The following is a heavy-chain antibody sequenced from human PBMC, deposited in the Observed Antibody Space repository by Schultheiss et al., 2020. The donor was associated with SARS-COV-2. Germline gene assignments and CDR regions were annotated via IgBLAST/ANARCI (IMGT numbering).Heavy chain of an antibody. D-gene: IGHD4-17*01. J-gene: IGHJ4*02. V-gene: IGHV4-59*12. CDR2: IYYSGST. Sequence: SETLSLTCSVSGGYIDSYYWSWIRQPPGKGLEWIGSIYYSGSTYYNPSLKSRVTISVDTSKNQFSLKLSSVTAADTAMYYCARDKTAYGVFDYWGQGALVTVSS. CDR3: ARDKTAYGVFDY. CDR1: GGYIDSYY.